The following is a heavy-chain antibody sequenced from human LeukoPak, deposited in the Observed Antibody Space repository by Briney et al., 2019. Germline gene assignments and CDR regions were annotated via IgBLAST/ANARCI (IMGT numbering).Heavy chain of an antibody. CDR2: INHSGST. CDR1: GGSFSGYY. V-gene: IGHV4-34*01. D-gene: IGHD3-22*01. J-gene: IGHJ4*02. Sequence: SETLSLTCAVYGGSFSGYYWSWIRQPPGKGLEWIREINHSGSTNYNPSLKSRVTISVDTSKNQFSLKLSSVTAADTAVYYCARHRTRRYYYDRGDSTFDYWGQGTLVTVSS. CDR3: ARHRTRRYYYDRGDSTFDY.